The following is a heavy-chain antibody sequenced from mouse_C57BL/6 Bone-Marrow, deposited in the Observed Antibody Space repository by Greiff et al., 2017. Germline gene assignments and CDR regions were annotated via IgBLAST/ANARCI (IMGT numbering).Heavy chain of an antibody. D-gene: IGHD1-1*01. CDR3: ARRGYGSSYDAMDY. V-gene: IGHV1-52*01. Sequence: VQLQQPGAELVRPGSSVKLSCKASGYTFTSYWMHWVKQRPIQGLEWIGNIDPSDSETHYNQKFKGKATLTVDKSSSTAYMQLSSLTSEDSAVYYCARRGYGSSYDAMDYWGQGTSVTVSS. J-gene: IGHJ4*01. CDR2: IDPSDSET. CDR1: GYTFTSYW.